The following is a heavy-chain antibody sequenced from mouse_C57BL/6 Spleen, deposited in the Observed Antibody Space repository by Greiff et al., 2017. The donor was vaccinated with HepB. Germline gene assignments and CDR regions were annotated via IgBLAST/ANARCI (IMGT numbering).Heavy chain of an antibody. J-gene: IGHJ1*03. V-gene: IGHV5-9*01. CDR3: ANYYGSSYDWYFDV. Sequence: EVKVVESGGGLVKPGGSLKLSCAASGFTFSSYTMSWVRQTPEKRLEWVATISGGGGNTYYPDSVKGRFTISRDNAKNTLYLQMSSLRSEDTALYYCANYYGSSYDWYFDVWGTGTTVTVSS. CDR1: GFTFSSYT. D-gene: IGHD1-1*01. CDR2: ISGGGGNT.